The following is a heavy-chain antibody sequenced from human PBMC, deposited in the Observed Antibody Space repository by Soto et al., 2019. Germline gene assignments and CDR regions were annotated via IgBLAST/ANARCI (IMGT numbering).Heavy chain of an antibody. CDR3: ARGAGYYYYGMDV. Sequence: LALTCTFYGGSISSYYWSWIRKPPGKGLEWIGYIYYSGSTNYNPSLKSRVTISVDTSKTQFSLKLSSVTAADTAVYYCARGAGYYYYGMDVWGQGTTVTVSS. D-gene: IGHD6-25*01. J-gene: IGHJ6*02. V-gene: IGHV4-59*01. CDR2: IYYSGST. CDR1: GGSISSYY.